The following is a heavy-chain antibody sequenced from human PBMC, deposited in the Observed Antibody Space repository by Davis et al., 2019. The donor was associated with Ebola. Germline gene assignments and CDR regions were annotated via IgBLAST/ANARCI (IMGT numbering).Heavy chain of an antibody. CDR3: ARGSGYSSSWPYNWFDP. D-gene: IGHD6-13*01. CDR1: GFSLSNARMG. Sequence: ETLSLTCTVSGFSLSNARMGVSWIRQPPGKALEWLAHIFSNDEKSYSTSLKSRLTISKDTSKSQVVLTMTNMDPVDTATYYCARGSGYSSSWPYNWFDPWGQGTLVTVSS. V-gene: IGHV2-26*01. CDR2: IFSNDEK. J-gene: IGHJ5*02.